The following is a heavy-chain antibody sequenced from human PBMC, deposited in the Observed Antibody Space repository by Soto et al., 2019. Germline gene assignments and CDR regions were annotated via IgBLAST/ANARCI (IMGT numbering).Heavy chain of an antibody. V-gene: IGHV1-2*02. CDR3: ARLMDPYSGPHLDI. J-gene: IGHJ3*02. CDR1: GYAFTGYY. D-gene: IGHD1-26*01. CDR2: INPNTGGT. Sequence: ASVKVSCKASGYAFTGYYIHWVRQAPGQGLEWMGWINPNTGGTNYAQKFQGRVTMTRDTSISTAYMELSTLKSDDAAVYYCARLMDPYSGPHLDIWGQGTMVTVSS.